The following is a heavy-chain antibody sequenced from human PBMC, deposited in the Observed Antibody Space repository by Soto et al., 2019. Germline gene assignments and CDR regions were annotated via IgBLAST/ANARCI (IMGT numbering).Heavy chain of an antibody. J-gene: IGHJ3*02. CDR1: GGSISSGGNY. V-gene: IGHV4-31*03. CDR2: IYNSGST. CDR3: ATSARRGDAFDI. Sequence: QVQLQESGPGLVKPSQTLSLTCTVSGGSISSGGNYWSWIRQHPGKGLEWIGYIYNSGSTHYNPSLESRDSISPDTSKNQLSLRLTSVTAADPAVYYCATSARRGDAFDIWGQGTMVTVSS. D-gene: IGHD3-10*01.